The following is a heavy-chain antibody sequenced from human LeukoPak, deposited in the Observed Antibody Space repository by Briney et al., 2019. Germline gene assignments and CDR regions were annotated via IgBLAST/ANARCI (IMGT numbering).Heavy chain of an antibody. CDR2: FDPEDGEP. J-gene: IGHJ4*02. CDR3: ATQPTNGNYAELREFDY. CDR1: GYTLTELS. V-gene: IGHV1-24*01. D-gene: IGHD4-17*01. Sequence: ASVKVSCKVSGYTLTELSMHWVRQAPGKGLEWMGGFDPEDGEPIYAQKFQGRVTMTEDTSTDTAYMELSSLRSEDTAVYYCATQPTNGNYAELREFDYWGQGTLVTVSS.